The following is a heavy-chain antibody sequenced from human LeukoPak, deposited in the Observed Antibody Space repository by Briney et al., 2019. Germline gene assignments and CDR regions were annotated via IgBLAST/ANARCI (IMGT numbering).Heavy chain of an antibody. Sequence: GGSLRLSCAASGFTFSSYAMHWVRQAPGKGLEWVAVISYDGSNKYYADSVKGRFTISRDNSKNTLYLQMNSLRAEDTAVYYCARDRELPHYYYMDVWGKGTTVTVSS. J-gene: IGHJ6*03. V-gene: IGHV3-30-3*01. CDR2: ISYDGSNK. CDR3: ARDRELPHYYYMDV. D-gene: IGHD1-26*01. CDR1: GFTFSSYA.